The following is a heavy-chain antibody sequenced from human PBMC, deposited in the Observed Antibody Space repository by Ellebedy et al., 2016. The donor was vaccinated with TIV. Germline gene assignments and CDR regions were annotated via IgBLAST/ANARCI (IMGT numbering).Heavy chain of an antibody. Sequence: ASVKVSXXVSGYTLTEVPIHWVRQAPGKGSEWMGGIDPEDGKTIYAQKFQGRVTMTEDTFTDTAYLELSSLRSEDSAVYYCGTGDWTFLGMDVWGPGTTVTVSS. CDR3: GTGDWTFLGMDV. J-gene: IGHJ6*02. D-gene: IGHD2-21*02. V-gene: IGHV1-24*01. CDR2: IDPEDGKT. CDR1: GYTLTEVP.